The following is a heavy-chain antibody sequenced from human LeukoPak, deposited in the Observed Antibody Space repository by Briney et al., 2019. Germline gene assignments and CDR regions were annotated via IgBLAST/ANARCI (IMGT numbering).Heavy chain of an antibody. CDR2: IHWNGGST. CDR3: AFYSYGYRDFDY. Sequence: GGSLRLSCAASGFTLDDYGMSWVRQAPGKGLEWVSGIHWNGGSTGYADSVKGRFTISRDNAKNSLYLQMNSLRAEDTALYYCAFYSYGYRDFDYWGQGTLVTVSS. J-gene: IGHJ4*02. V-gene: IGHV3-20*04. CDR1: GFTLDDYG. D-gene: IGHD5-18*01.